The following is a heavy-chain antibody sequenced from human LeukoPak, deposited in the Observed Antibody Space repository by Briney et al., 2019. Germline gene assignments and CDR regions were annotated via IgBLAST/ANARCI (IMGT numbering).Heavy chain of an antibody. CDR1: GFTFSSYW. Sequence: GGSLRLSCAASGFTFSSYWMHWVRQAPGKGLEWVAVISYDGSNKYYADSVKGRFTISRDNSKNTLYLQMNSLRAEDTAVYYCARESCSSTSCYDAFDIWGQGTMVTVSS. D-gene: IGHD2-2*01. J-gene: IGHJ3*02. V-gene: IGHV3-30*03. CDR3: ARESCSSTSCYDAFDI. CDR2: ISYDGSNK.